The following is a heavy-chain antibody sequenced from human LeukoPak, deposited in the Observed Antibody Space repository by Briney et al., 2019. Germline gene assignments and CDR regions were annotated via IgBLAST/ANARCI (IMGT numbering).Heavy chain of an antibody. CDR2: ISTSGYT. CDR3: ARDHSGYFPAFDY. Sequence: SETLSLTCTVSGGSITSGSYYWNWIPQPAGQGLEWIGRISTSGYTNYNPSLKSRVTISVDTSKNQFSLKLSSVTAADTAVYYCARDHSGYFPAFDYWGQGALVIVSS. J-gene: IGHJ4*02. V-gene: IGHV4-61*02. D-gene: IGHD3-22*01. CDR1: GGSITSGSYY.